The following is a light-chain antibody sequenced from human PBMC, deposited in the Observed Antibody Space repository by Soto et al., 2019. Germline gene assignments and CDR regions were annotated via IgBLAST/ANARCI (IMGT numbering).Light chain of an antibody. Sequence: EIVMTQSPATLSLSPGERATLSCRASLSVSSDLAWYRQKPGQAPRLLIYRALTRATGIPARFSGSGFGTDFTLTISSLQSEDFAVYYCQQYNNWPLTFGGGTKVEI. CDR2: RAL. J-gene: IGKJ4*01. CDR3: QQYNNWPLT. CDR1: LSVSSD. V-gene: IGKV3-15*01.